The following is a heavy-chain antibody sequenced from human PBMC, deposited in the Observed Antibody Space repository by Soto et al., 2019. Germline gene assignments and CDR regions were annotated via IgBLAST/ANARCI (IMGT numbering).Heavy chain of an antibody. J-gene: IGHJ4*02. Sequence: GSLRLSCAASGFTFSSYWMSWVRQAPGKGLEWVANIKQDGSEKYYVDSVKGRFTISRDNAKNSLYLQMNSLRAEDMAVYYCARARYYDYIWGSYRQPYYFDYWGQGTLVTVSS. CDR3: ARARYYDYIWGSYRQPYYFDY. V-gene: IGHV3-7*01. CDR1: GFTFSSYW. D-gene: IGHD3-16*02. CDR2: IKQDGSEK.